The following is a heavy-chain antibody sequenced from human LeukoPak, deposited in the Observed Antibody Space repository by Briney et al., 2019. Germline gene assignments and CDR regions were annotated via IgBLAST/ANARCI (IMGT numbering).Heavy chain of an antibody. CDR1: GGSISSGSYY. Sequence: SETLSLTCTVSGGSISSGSYYWSWIRQPAGKGLEWIGRIYTSGSTNYNPSLKSRVTISVDTSKNQFSLKLSSVTAADTAVYYCARGRSWFGELWGGYYFDYWGQGTLVTVSS. D-gene: IGHD3-10*01. V-gene: IGHV4-61*02. CDR2: IYTSGST. CDR3: ARGRSWFGELWGGYYFDY. J-gene: IGHJ4*02.